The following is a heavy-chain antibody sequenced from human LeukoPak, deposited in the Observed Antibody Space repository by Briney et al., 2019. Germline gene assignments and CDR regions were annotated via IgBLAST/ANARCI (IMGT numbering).Heavy chain of an antibody. Sequence: PGGSLRLSCAASGFTFSSYEMNWVRQAPGKGLEWVSSISSGSTYIYYADSVEGRFTISRDNAKNSLFLQMNSLRAEDTAVYYCARGAGATRKIDYWGQGTLVTVSS. CDR3: ARGAGATRKIDY. J-gene: IGHJ4*02. CDR1: GFTFSSYE. D-gene: IGHD1-26*01. V-gene: IGHV3-21*01. CDR2: ISSGSTYI.